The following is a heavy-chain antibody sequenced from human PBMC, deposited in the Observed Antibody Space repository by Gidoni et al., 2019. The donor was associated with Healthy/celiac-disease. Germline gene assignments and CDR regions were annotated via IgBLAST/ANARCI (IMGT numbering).Heavy chain of an antibody. CDR2: IYYSGST. CDR1: DGSCPSSSYY. D-gene: IGHD3-22*01. V-gene: IGHV4-39*01. CDR3: ARAFVFRTYYDSSGYYFDY. J-gene: IGHJ4*02. Sequence: PDGSCPSSSYYWGWIRQPPGKGLEWIGSIYYSGSTYYNPSLKSRVTISVDTSKNQFSLKLSSVTAADTAVYYCARAFVFRTYYDSSGYYFDYWGQGTLVTVSS.